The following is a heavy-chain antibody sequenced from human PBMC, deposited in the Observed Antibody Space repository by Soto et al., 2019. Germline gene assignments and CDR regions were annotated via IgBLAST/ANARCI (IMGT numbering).Heavy chain of an antibody. J-gene: IGHJ4*02. CDR1: GFTFSSHA. CDR2: ISYDGSNK. Sequence: LRLSCAASGFTFSSHAMHWVRQAPGKGLEWVAAISYDGSNKYYADSVKGRFTISRDNSKNTLYLQMNSLRAEDTAVYYCARGPSSLTRFDYWGQGTLVTVSS. V-gene: IGHV3-30-3*01. D-gene: IGHD2-2*01. CDR3: ARGPSSLTRFDY.